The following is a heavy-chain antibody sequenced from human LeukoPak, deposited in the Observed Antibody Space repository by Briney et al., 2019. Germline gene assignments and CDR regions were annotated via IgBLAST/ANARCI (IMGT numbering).Heavy chain of an antibody. V-gene: IGHV4-39*01. CDR3: ARCFRGVIDY. J-gene: IGHJ4*02. CDR1: GGSISSSSYY. D-gene: IGHD3-10*01. CDR2: IYYGGST. Sequence: SETLSLTCTVSGGSISSSSYYWGWIRQPPGKGLEWIGSIYYGGSTYYNPSLKSRVTISVDTSKNQFSLKLSSVTAADTAVYYCARCFRGVIDYWGQGTLVIVSS.